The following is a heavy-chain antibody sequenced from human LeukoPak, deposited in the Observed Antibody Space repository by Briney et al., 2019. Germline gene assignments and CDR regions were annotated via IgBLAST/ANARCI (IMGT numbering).Heavy chain of an antibody. CDR2: ISWNSGSI. CDR1: GFTFDDYA. J-gene: IGHJ4*02. Sequence: GGSLRLSCAASGFTFDDYAMHWVRQAPGKGLEWVSGISWNSGSIGYADSVKGRFTISRDNAKNTLYLQMNSLRVEDTAVYYCARPAVAGLRAGGYDYWGQGTLVTVSS. CDR3: ARPAVAGLRAGGYDY. V-gene: IGHV3-9*01. D-gene: IGHD6-19*01.